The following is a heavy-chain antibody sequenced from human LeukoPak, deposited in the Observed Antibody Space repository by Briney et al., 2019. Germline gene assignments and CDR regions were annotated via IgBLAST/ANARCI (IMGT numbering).Heavy chain of an antibody. J-gene: IGHJ4*02. CDR1: GYSISSGYY. D-gene: IGHD3-3*01. V-gene: IGHV4-38-2*02. Sequence: PSETLSLTCTVSGYSISSGYYWGWIRQPPGKGLEWTGSIDHSGSTYYNPSLKSRITISVDTSKNQFSLKLSSVTAADTAVYYCARDVVRFLEWYPYFDYWGQGTLVTVSS. CDR2: IDHSGST. CDR3: ARDVVRFLEWYPYFDY.